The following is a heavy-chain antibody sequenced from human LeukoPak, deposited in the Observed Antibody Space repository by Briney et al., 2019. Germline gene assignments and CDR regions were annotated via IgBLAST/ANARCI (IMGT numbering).Heavy chain of an antibody. CDR1: GFTFSSYW. CDR2: INSDGSST. J-gene: IGHJ4*02. V-gene: IGHV3-74*01. D-gene: IGHD4-11*01. CDR3: ARGLHPYELNEHQANY. Sequence: GGSLRLSCAASGFTFSSYWMHWVRQAPGKGLVWVSRINSDGSSTIYADSVKGRFTISRDSAKNTLYLQMNSLRAEDTAVYYCARGLHPYELNEHQANYWGQGTLVTVSS.